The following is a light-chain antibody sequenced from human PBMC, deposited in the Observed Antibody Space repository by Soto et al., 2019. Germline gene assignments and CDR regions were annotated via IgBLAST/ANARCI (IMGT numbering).Light chain of an antibody. Sequence: EIVLTQSPATLSLSPGERATLSCRASQSVGRSLAWYQQKPGQGPRLLIYGASDRATGIPARFSGSGSGTDFTLTISSLEPEDFAVYFCQQRSNWPPLTFGGGTKVEIK. J-gene: IGKJ4*01. V-gene: IGKV3-11*01. CDR3: QQRSNWPPLT. CDR1: QSVGRS. CDR2: GAS.